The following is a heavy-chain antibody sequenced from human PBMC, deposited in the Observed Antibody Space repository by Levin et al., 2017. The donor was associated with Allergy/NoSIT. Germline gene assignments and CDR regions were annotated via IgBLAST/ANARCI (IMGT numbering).Heavy chain of an antibody. Sequence: PEASVKVSCKASGYTFSGYYLYWVRQAPGQGLEWMGWINPNSGGTNYEQRFQGRVTMTRDTSINTAYLELSRLRSDDTAVYYCARDALGYTSSWFPNAFDIWGQGTMVTVSS. D-gene: IGHD6-13*01. CDR1: GYTFSGYY. V-gene: IGHV1-2*02. CDR3: ARDALGYTSSWFPNAFDI. CDR2: INPNSGGT. J-gene: IGHJ3*02.